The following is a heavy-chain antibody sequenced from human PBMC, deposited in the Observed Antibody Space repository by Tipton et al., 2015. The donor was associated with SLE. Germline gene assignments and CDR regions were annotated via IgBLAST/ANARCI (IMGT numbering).Heavy chain of an antibody. CDR1: GGSISSSSYY. CDR3: ASGGTARRGGAFDI. CDR2: IYYSGST. V-gene: IGHV4-39*07. J-gene: IGHJ3*02. D-gene: IGHD3-16*01. Sequence: TLSLTCTVSGGSISSSSYYWDWIRQPPGKGLEWIGSIYYSGSTYYNPSLKSRVTISVDTSKNQFSLKLSSVTSADTAVYYCASGGTARRGGAFDIWGQVTMVTVSS.